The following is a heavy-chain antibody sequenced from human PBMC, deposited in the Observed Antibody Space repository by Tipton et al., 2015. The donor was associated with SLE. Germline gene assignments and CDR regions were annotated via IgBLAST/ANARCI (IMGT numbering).Heavy chain of an antibody. CDR2: ISYDGSNK. Sequence: SLRLSCEASGFTFSDHALHWVRQAPGKGLEWVAVISYDGSNKYYADSVKGRFTISRDNSKNTLYLQMNSLRAEDTAVYYCAGVSRVLDYWGQGALVTVPS. CDR3: AGVSRVLDY. J-gene: IGHJ4*02. D-gene: IGHD6-13*01. CDR1: GFTFSDHA. V-gene: IGHV3-30*04.